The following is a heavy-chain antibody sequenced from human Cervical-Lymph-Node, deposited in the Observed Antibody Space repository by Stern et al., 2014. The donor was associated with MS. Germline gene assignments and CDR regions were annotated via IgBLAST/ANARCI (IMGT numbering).Heavy chain of an antibody. CDR3: ARVMRAASSWFFDY. J-gene: IGHJ4*02. V-gene: IGHV4-61*02. CDR2: IYTSGST. D-gene: IGHD6-13*01. CDR1: GGSISSGNYY. Sequence: QVQLVQSGPGLVKPSQTLSLTCTVSGGSISSGNYYWGWIRPPAGKGLEWIGRIYTSGSTNYNPSLKSGVTISVDLSKNPFSLKLSSVTAADTAVYYCARVMRAASSWFFDYWGQGTLVTVSS.